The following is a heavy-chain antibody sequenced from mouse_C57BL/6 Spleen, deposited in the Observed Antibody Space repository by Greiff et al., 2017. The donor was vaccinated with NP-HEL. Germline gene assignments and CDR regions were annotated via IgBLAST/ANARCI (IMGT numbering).Heavy chain of an antibody. D-gene: IGHD1-1*01. V-gene: IGHV5-9*01. Sequence: EVKLMESGGGLVKPGGSLKLSCAASGFTFSSYTMSWVRQTPEKRLEWVATISGGGGNTYYPDSVKGRFTISRDNAKNTLYLQMSSLRSEDTALYYCARRNYYGREGYYYAMDYWGQGTSVTVSS. J-gene: IGHJ4*01. CDR1: GFTFSSYT. CDR2: ISGGGGNT. CDR3: ARRNYYGREGYYYAMDY.